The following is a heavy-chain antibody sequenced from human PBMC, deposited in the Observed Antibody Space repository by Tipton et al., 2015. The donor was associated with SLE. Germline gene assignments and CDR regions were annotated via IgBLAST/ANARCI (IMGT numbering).Heavy chain of an antibody. V-gene: IGHV3-23*04. D-gene: IGHD1-7*01. CDR2: ISGGGGST. CDR3: ATGGGNWNLRWFDP. CDR1: GFTFRTYS. J-gene: IGHJ5*02. Sequence: QLVQSGGGLVQPGGSLRLSCAASGFTFRTYSMAWVRQSPGKGLEWVSLISGGGGSTHYADSVRGRFTISRDNAKNSLYLQMNSLRAEDTAVYYCATGGGNWNLRWFDPWGQGTLVTVSS.